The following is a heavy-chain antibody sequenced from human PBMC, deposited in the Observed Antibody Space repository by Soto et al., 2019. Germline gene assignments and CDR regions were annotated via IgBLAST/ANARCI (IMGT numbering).Heavy chain of an antibody. D-gene: IGHD4-17*01. J-gene: IGHJ4*02. Sequence: GGSLRLTCAASGFTCSSYGRHWVRQAPGKGLEWVAVISYDGSNKYYADSVKGRFTISRDNSKNTLYLQMNSLRAEDTAVYYCAKNPVSYGDLYYFDYWGQGTLVTVSS. CDR1: GFTCSSYG. CDR3: AKNPVSYGDLYYFDY. CDR2: ISYDGSNK. V-gene: IGHV3-30*18.